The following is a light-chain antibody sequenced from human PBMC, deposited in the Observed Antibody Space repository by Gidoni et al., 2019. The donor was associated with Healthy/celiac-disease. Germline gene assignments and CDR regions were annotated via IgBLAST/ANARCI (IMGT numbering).Light chain of an antibody. CDR2: DAS. CDR3: QQRSNWPPIFT. V-gene: IGKV3-11*01. Sequence: EIVLTPSPATLSLSPGERATLSCRASQSVSIYLAWYQQKPGQAPRLLIYDASNRATGIPARFSGSGSGTDFTLTISSLEPEDFAVYYCQQRSNWPPIFTFGPGTKVDIK. CDR1: QSVSIY. J-gene: IGKJ3*01.